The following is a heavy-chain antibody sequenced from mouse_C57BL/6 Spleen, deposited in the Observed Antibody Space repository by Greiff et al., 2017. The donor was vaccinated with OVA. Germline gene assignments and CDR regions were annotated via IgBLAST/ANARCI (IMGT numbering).Heavy chain of an antibody. D-gene: IGHD1-1*01. V-gene: IGHV1-80*01. Sequence: QVQLQQSGAELVKPGASVKISCKASGYAFSSYWMNWVKQRPGKGLEWIGQIYPGDGDTNYNGKFKGKATLTADKSSSTAYMQLSSLTSEDSAVYFCARSYYGSSYEDYAMDYWGQGTSVSVSS. CDR2: IYPGDGDT. CDR3: ARSYYGSSYEDYAMDY. J-gene: IGHJ4*01. CDR1: GYAFSSYW.